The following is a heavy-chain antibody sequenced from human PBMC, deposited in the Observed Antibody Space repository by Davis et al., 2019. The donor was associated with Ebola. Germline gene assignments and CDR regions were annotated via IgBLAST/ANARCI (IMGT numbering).Heavy chain of an antibody. J-gene: IGHJ5*02. CDR1: GFTFSSYW. CDR2: INSDGSST. CDR3: AKPYSSIAARQWFDP. V-gene: IGHV3-74*01. D-gene: IGHD6-6*01. Sequence: GESLKTSCAASGFTFSSYWMHWVRQAPGKGLVWVSRINSDGSSTSYADSVKGRFTISRDNSKNTLYLQMNSLRAEDTAVYYCAKPYSSIAARQWFDPWGQGTLVTVSS.